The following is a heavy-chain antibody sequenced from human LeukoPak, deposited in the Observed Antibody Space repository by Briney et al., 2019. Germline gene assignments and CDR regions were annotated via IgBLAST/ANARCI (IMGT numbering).Heavy chain of an antibody. CDR1: GGTFSSYA. V-gene: IGHV1-69*13. J-gene: IGHJ5*02. CDR3: AREGGSRAAAAGMHWFDP. D-gene: IGHD6-13*01. Sequence: ASVKVSCKASGGTFSSYAISWVRQAPGQWLEWMGGIIPIFGTANYAQKFQGRVTITADESTSTAYMELSSLRSEDTAVYYCAREGGSRAAAAGMHWFDPWGQGTLVTVSS. CDR2: IIPIFGTA.